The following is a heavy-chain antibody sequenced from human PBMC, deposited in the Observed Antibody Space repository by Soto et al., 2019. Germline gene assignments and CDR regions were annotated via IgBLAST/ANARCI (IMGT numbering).Heavy chain of an antibody. V-gene: IGHV3-30*18. J-gene: IGHJ4*02. CDR2: ISYDGSNK. D-gene: IGHD3-16*01. Sequence: GGSLRLSCAASGFTFSSYGMHWVRQAPGKGLEWVAVISYDGSNKYYADSVKGRFTISRDNSKNTLYLQMNSLRAEDTAVYYCAKVTRHQISYQPGGIDYWGQGILVTLSS. CDR1: GFTFSSYG. CDR3: AKVTRHQISYQPGGIDY.